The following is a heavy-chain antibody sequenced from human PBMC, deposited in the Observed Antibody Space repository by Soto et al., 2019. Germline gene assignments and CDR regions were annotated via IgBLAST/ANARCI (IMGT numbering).Heavy chain of an antibody. Sequence: QVQLVQSGAEVKKPGASVKVSCKASGYTFTNHAIYWVRQAPGQRLEWMGWINAGNGNTKYSQTFQGRVTLTRDTSASTAYMELSSLRSEDTAVYYCATDSWARGSNKWDFDYWGQGTRVTVSS. CDR1: GYTFTNHA. V-gene: IGHV1-3*01. CDR3: ATDSWARGSNKWDFDY. D-gene: IGHD1-26*01. J-gene: IGHJ4*01. CDR2: INAGNGNT.